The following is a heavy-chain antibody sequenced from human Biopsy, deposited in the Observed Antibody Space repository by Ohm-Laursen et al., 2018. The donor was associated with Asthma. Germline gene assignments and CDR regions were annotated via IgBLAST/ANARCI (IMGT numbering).Heavy chain of an antibody. J-gene: IGHJ6*02. D-gene: IGHD3-10*01. CDR2: ISVYNGNT. Sequence: GASVKASCKTSGYTFNSAGITRVRQAPGQGLEWMGWISVYNGNTKVAQKLQDRVTMITDTSTSTAYMELRSLRSDDTAVYFCARAVDYSHYYGIDVWGQGTTVTVS. V-gene: IGHV1-18*01. CDR1: GYTFNSAG. CDR3: ARAVDYSHYYGIDV.